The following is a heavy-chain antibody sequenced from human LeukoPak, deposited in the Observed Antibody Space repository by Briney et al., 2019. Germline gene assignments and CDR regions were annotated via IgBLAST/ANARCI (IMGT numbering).Heavy chain of an antibody. J-gene: IGHJ3*02. D-gene: IGHD6-13*01. CDR2: INQDGSVK. Sequence: PGGSLRLSCAASGFTFSNYWMSWVRQAPGKGLEWVANINQDGSVKYYVDSVKDRFTISRDNAKNSLYLHMNSLRAEDTAVYYCARDQLGYTSSWYWDAFDIWGQGTMVTVSS. CDR1: GFTFSNYW. CDR3: ARDQLGYTSSWYWDAFDI. V-gene: IGHV3-7*01.